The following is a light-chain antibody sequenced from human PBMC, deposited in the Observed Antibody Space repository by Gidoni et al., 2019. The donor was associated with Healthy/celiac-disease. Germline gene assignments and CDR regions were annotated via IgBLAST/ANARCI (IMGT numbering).Light chain of an antibody. CDR3: YSTDNRGNHRV. V-gene: IGLV3-10*01. CDR2: EDS. Sequence: SYELTQPPSVSVSPRQTARITCSGDALPKKYAYWYQQKSGQAPVLVIYEDSKRPPGIPERFSGSSSGTMATLTISGAQVEDEADYYCYSTDNRGNHRVFGGGTKLTVL. CDR1: ALPKKY. J-gene: IGLJ3*02.